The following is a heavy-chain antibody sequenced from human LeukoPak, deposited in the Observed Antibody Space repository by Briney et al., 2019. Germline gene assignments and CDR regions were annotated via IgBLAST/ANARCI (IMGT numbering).Heavy chain of an antibody. Sequence: ASVTVSFKGSGYIFTVYYMHWVRQAPGQGKEGMGWISPNSGDTNYAQKFQGWFTMTSDTSINTAYMELRRLRSDNTAVYYCARGEREVIGDNDAFDIWGQGTMVTVSS. J-gene: IGHJ3*02. V-gene: IGHV1-2*04. CDR2: ISPNSGDT. CDR3: ARGEREVIGDNDAFDI. CDR1: GYIFTVYY. D-gene: IGHD2-21*01.